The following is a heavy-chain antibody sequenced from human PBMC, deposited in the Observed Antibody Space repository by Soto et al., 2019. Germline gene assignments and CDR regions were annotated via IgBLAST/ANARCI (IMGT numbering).Heavy chain of an antibody. CDR3: ARDEVGNDYYYYGMDV. V-gene: IGHV3-21*01. Sequence: SLRLSCAASGFTFSSYSMNWVRQAPGKGLEWVSSISSSSSYIYYADSVKGRFTISRDNAKNSLYLQMNSLRAEDTAVYYCARDEVGNDYYYYGMDVWGQGTTVTVSS. J-gene: IGHJ6*02. CDR2: ISSSSSYI. CDR1: GFTFSSYS. D-gene: IGHD1-1*01.